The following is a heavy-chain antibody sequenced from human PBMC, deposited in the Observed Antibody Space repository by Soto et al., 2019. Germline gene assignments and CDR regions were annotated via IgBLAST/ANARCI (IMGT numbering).Heavy chain of an antibody. V-gene: IGHV1-46*01. J-gene: IGHJ6*02. Sequence: QVQLVQSGAEVKKPGASVKVSCKASGYTFTSYYMHWVRQAPGQGLEWMGIINPSGGSTSYAQKFQGRVTMTRDTSTSTVYMELSSLRSEDTAVYYCARDQAGLWNTDYYYYGMDVWGQGTTVTVSS. CDR3: ARDQAGLWNTDYYYYGMDV. CDR1: GYTFTSYY. D-gene: IGHD5-18*01. CDR2: INPSGGST.